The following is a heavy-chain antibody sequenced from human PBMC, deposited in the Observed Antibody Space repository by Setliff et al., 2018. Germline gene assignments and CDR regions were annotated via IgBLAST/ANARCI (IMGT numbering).Heavy chain of an antibody. D-gene: IGHD3-16*02. V-gene: IGHV1-2*02. CDR2: INPDSGDT. J-gene: IGHJ5*01. CDR3: TRSSSYGMRYWFDS. CDR1: GHSFTGHF. Sequence: ASLKVSCKVSGHSFTGHFLHWVRQAPGRGLEWMGWINPDSGDTHSPQNFQGRVRMTRDTSMSTVYMELTRLTSDDTAVYYCTRSSSYGMRYWFDSWGQGPLVTVSS.